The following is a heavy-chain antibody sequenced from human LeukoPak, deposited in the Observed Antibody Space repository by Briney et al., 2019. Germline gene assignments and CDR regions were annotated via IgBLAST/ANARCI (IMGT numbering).Heavy chain of an antibody. J-gene: IGHJ4*02. Sequence: PGESLKISCKGSGYSFTSYWIGWVRQMPGKGLEWMGIIYPGDSDTRYSPSFQGQVTISADKSISTAYLQWSSLKASDTAMYYCARLNPPLFVGSDVRTTGYFDYWGQGTLVTVSS. V-gene: IGHV5-51*01. CDR3: ARLNPPLFVGSDVRTTGYFDY. D-gene: IGHD4-17*01. CDR2: IYPGDSDT. CDR1: GYSFTSYW.